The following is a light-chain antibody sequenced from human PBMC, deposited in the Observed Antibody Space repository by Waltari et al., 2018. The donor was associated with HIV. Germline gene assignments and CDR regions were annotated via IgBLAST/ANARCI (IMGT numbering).Light chain of an antibody. Sequence: QSPLTKHRSVSGSPGPSLPISCTGTIRVFGGYNHVSWYQQPPGKAPKLMIYDGRKRPSGVPERFSGSKSGNTASLTISGLQAEDEADYYCCSYAGSYVFGGGTKLTVL. V-gene: IGLV2-11*01. CDR1: IRVFGGYNH. CDR2: DGR. CDR3: CSYAGSYV. J-gene: IGLJ2*01.